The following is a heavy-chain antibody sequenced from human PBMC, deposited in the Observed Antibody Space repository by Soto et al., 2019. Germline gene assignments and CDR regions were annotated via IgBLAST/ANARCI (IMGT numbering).Heavy chain of an antibody. CDR2: IIPILGIA. CDR1: GGTFSSYT. V-gene: IGHV1-69*04. CDR3: ARDLCSGGSCYYWYFDL. D-gene: IGHD2-15*01. Sequence: SVKVSCKASGGTFSSYTISWVRQAPGQGLEWMGRIIPILGIANYAQKFQGRVTITADKSTSTAYMELSSLRSEDTAVYYCARDLCSGGSCYYWYFDLWGRGTLVTVSS. J-gene: IGHJ2*01.